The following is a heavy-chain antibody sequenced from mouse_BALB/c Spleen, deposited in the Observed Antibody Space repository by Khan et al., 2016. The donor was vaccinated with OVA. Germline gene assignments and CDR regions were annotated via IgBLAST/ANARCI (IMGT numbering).Heavy chain of an antibody. Sequence: QVQLKESGAELARPGASVKMSCKASGYTFTSYTIHWIKERPGQGLEWIGYINPSNGYTNYNQKFKDKATLTTDKSSTPAYPQLSSLKSDDTAVYNCVRDGAYHRSDGWFAYWGQGTLVTVSA. CDR1: GYTFTSYT. V-gene: IGHV1-4*01. CDR3: VRDGAYHRSDGWFAY. J-gene: IGHJ3*01. D-gene: IGHD2-14*01. CDR2: INPSNGYT.